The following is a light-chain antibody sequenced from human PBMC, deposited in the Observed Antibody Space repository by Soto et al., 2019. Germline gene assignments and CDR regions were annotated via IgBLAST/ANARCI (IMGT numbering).Light chain of an antibody. V-gene: IGLV1-40*01. J-gene: IGLJ1*01. Sequence: QPVLTQPPSVSGAPWQRVTISCTGSSSNMGAGYDVHWYQQLPGTAPKLLIYTNNNRPSGVPDRFSGSKSGTSASLAIVGLQAEDEADYYCQSYDSDLSGVCVFGTGTKLTVL. CDR1: SSNMGAGYD. CDR3: QSYDSDLSGVCV. CDR2: TNN.